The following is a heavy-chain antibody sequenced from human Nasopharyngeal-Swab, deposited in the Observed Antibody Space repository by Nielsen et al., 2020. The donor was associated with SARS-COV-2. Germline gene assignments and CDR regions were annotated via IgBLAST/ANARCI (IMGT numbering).Heavy chain of an antibody. Sequence: GGSLRLSCAASGFTFSSYGMHWVRQAPGKGLEWVSRIKSDESSTAYADSVKGRFIISRNNAENTYYLRLNSLRAEDTAVYYCATTAGGYSYASWGQGTLVTVSS. CDR2: IKSDESST. V-gene: IGHV3-74*01. J-gene: IGHJ5*02. CDR1: GFTFSSYG. D-gene: IGHD5-18*01. CDR3: ATTAGGYSYAS.